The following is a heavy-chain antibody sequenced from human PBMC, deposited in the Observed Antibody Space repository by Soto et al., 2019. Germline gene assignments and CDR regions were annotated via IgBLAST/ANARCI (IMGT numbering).Heavy chain of an antibody. CDR3: ARDLDRGDTAMVIGDY. J-gene: IGHJ4*02. Sequence: ASVKVSCKASGYTFTSYYMHWVRQAPGQGLEWMGIINPSGGSTSYAQKFQGRVTMTRDTSTSTVYMELSSLRSEDTAVYYCARDLDRGDTAMVIGDYWGQGTLVTVSS. CDR1: GYTFTSYY. V-gene: IGHV1-46*01. D-gene: IGHD5-18*01. CDR2: INPSGGST.